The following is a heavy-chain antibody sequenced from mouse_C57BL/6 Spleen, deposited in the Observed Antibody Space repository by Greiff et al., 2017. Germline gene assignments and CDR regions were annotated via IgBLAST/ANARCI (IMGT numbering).Heavy chain of an antibody. CDR3: ARDSSGWFAY. D-gene: IGHD3-2*02. CDR1: GYSITSGYY. Sequence: EVKLMESGPGLVKPSQSLSLTCSVTGYSITSGYYWNWIRQFPGNKLEWMGYISYDGSNKYNPSLKNRISITRDTSKNQFFLKLNSVTTEDTATYYCARDSSGWFAYWGQGTLVTVSA. J-gene: IGHJ3*01. CDR2: ISYDGSN. V-gene: IGHV3-6*01.